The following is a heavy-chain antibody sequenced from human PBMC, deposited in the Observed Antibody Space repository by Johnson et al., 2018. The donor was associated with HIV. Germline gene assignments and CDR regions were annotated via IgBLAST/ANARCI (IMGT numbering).Heavy chain of an antibody. Sequence: QVQLVESGGGVVQPGRSLRLSCAASGFTFSSYAMHWVRQAPGKGLEWVAVISYDGSNKYYADSVKGRFTISRDNSKNTLYLQMNSLRAEDTAVYYCVRAIQLWLPGAFDIWDQGTMVTVSS. CDR3: VRAIQLWLPGAFDI. CDR1: GFTFSSYA. D-gene: IGHD5-18*01. J-gene: IGHJ3*02. V-gene: IGHV3-30*04. CDR2: ISYDGSNK.